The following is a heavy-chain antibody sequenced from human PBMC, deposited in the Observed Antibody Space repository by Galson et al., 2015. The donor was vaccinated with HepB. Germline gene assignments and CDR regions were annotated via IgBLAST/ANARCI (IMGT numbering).Heavy chain of an antibody. J-gene: IGHJ6*03. V-gene: IGHV3-74*01. CDR1: GFTFKSYW. CDR3: ARVGSGGWSEGASYYYYMDV. D-gene: IGHD6-19*01. CDR2: IDSDGRSS. Sequence: SLRLSCAASGFTFKSYWMHWVRQAPGKGLVWVPRIDSDGRSSTYADSVKGRCTVSRDNAKNMLYLQMNSLRAEDTAVYYCARVGSGGWSEGASYYYYMDVWGKGTTVTVSS.